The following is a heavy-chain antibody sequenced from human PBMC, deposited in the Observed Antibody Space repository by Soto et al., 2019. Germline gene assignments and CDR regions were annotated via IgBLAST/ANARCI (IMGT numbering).Heavy chain of an antibody. J-gene: IGHJ6*01. CDR3: ATDRNYDFWSRTYGMDV. Sequence: RDSGKVCCKVSGYPLTELSMHLVRQAPGKGLEWMGGFDPADGETIYAQKFQGRVTMTEDTSTDTAYMELSSLRSEDTAVYYCATDRNYDFWSRTYGMDVWGQGTTVTVSS. CDR2: FDPADGET. V-gene: IGHV1-24*01. CDR1: GYPLTELS. D-gene: IGHD3-3*01.